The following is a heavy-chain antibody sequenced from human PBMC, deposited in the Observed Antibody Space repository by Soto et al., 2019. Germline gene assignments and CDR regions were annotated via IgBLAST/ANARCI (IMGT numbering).Heavy chain of an antibody. CDR3: AHSLIGYYYDSSGSNWFDP. D-gene: IGHD3-22*01. Sequence: QITLKESGPTLVKPTQPLTLTCTFSVFSLSTTGVGVGWIRQPPGKALEWLALVYWDHDKRYSPSLKSRPTITKDTSKNQVVLKMTNMDPVDTATYYCAHSLIGYYYDSSGSNWFDPWGQGTLVTVAS. CDR2: VYWDHDK. J-gene: IGHJ5*02. V-gene: IGHV2-5*02. CDR1: VFSLSTTGVG.